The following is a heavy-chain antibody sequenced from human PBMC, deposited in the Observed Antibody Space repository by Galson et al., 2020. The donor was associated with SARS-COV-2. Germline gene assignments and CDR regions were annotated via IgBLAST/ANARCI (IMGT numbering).Heavy chain of an antibody. Sequence: GGSLRLSCAASGFTFSSYGMHWVRQAPGKGLEWVAVIWYDGSNKYYADSVKGRFTISRDNSKNTLYLQMNSLRAEDTAVYYCARASLAVAGTFDYWGQGTLVTVSS. CDR1: GFTFSSYG. V-gene: IGHV3-33*01. CDR2: IWYDGSNK. D-gene: IGHD6-19*01. J-gene: IGHJ4*02. CDR3: ARASLAVAGTFDY.